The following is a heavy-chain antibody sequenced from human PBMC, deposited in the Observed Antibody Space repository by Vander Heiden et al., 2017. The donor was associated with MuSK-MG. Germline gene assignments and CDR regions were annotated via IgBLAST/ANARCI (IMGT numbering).Heavy chain of an antibody. Sequence: EVQLLESGGDLVQPGGSLRLSCAASGFTFSIYAMSWVRQVPGKGLEWVSSIDGSGGDTSYADSVKGRFTISRDNSKNMLYLQMNSLTAGDTATYYCAKVQGIAEAGRWTYYSDYWGQGTLITVSS. J-gene: IGHJ4*02. V-gene: IGHV3-23*01. CDR3: AKVQGIAEAGRWTYYSDY. CDR2: IDGSGGDT. D-gene: IGHD6-19*01. CDR1: GFTFSIYA.